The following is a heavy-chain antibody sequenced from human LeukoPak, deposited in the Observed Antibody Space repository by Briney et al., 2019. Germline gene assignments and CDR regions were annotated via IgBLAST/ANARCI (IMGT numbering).Heavy chain of an antibody. CDR1: GGSISSGSYY. CDR3: ARRGIVATIFDY. J-gene: IGHJ4*02. D-gene: IGHD5-12*01. Sequence: SETLSLTCTVSGGSISSGSYYWSWIRQPAGKGLEWIGRIYTSGSTNYNPSLKSRVTISVDTSKNQFSLKLSSVTAADTAVYYCARRGIVATIFDYWGQGTLVTVSS. CDR2: IYTSGST. V-gene: IGHV4-61*02.